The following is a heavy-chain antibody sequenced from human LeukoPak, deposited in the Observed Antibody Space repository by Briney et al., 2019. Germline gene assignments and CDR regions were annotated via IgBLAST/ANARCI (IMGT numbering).Heavy chain of an antibody. CDR3: ARADSSGYVSSDC. CDR2: IIPIFGTA. D-gene: IGHD3-22*01. Sequence: SVKVSCKASGGTFSSYAISWVRQAPGQGLEWMGGIIPIFGTANYAQKFQGRVTITADKSTSTAYMELSSLRSEDTAVYYCARADSSGYVSSDCWGQGTLVTVSS. V-gene: IGHV1-69*06. CDR1: GGTFSSYA. J-gene: IGHJ4*02.